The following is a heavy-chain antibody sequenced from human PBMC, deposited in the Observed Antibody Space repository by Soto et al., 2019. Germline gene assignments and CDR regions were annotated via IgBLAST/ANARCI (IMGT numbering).Heavy chain of an antibody. D-gene: IGHD6-6*01. J-gene: IGHJ5*02. CDR2: INPNSGGT. CDR1: GYTFTGYY. CDR3: ARGRGVAARPRWFDP. Sequence: QVQLVQSGAEVKKPGASVKVSCKASGYTFTGYYMHWVRQAPGQGLEWMGWINPNSGGTNYAQKFQGRVTMTRDTSISTAYMELSRLRSDDTAVYYCARGRGVAARPRWFDPWGQGTLVTVSS. V-gene: IGHV1-2*02.